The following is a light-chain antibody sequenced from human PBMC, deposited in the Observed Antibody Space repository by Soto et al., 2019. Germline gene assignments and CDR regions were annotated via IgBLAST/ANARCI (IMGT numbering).Light chain of an antibody. CDR3: QHYNSDPWT. Sequence: DIEMTQSPSTLSASVGDRVTITCRASQTIRRWLAWYQQRPGKAPKVLIYDASPLESGVPARFSGSGSETEFTLPISSLQPEDSATYYCQHYNSDPWTFGQGTKVDIK. CDR1: QTIRRW. V-gene: IGKV1-5*01. CDR2: DAS. J-gene: IGKJ1*01.